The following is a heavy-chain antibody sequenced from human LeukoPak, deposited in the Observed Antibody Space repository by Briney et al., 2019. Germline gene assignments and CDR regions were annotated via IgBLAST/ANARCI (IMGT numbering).Heavy chain of an antibody. CDR3: TTEYRDSSGWYGVFDI. V-gene: IGHV3-15*01. CDR2: IKSKTDGGAT. CDR1: GFISTNAW. D-gene: IGHD6-19*01. Sequence: GGSLILSCAASGFISTNAWMSWVRQAPGKGLEWVGRIKSKTDGGATDFAAPVKGRFTISRDDSKNTLYLQMNSLKVEDTAVYYCTTEYRDSSGWYGVFDIWGQGTMVTVSS. J-gene: IGHJ3*02.